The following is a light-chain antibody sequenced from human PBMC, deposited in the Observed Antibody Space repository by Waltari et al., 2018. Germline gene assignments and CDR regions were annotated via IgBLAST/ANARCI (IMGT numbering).Light chain of an antibody. CDR3: QQYNTYLYT. CDR2: KAS. CDR1: QSISTW. Sequence: DIQMTQSPSTLSASVGDRVTITCRASQSISTWLAWYQQKPGKDPKLLIYKASNLKSGVPSRFSGSGSGTEFTLTISSLQPDDFATYYCQQYNTYLYTFGQGTKLEIK. V-gene: IGKV1-5*03. J-gene: IGKJ2*01.